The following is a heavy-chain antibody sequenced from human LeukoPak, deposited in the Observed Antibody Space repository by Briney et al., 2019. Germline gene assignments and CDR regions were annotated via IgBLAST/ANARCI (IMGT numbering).Heavy chain of an antibody. J-gene: IGHJ4*02. Sequence: SETLSLTCTVSGGSISSYYWNWIRQPPGKGLEWIGYIYYSGSTNYNPSLKSRVTISVDTSKNQFSLKLSSVTAADTAVYYCARAVPDLSGSPGYFAYWGQGTLVTVSS. V-gene: IGHV4-59*01. CDR3: ARAVPDLSGSPGYFAY. CDR2: IYYSGST. D-gene: IGHD1-26*01. CDR1: GGSISSYY.